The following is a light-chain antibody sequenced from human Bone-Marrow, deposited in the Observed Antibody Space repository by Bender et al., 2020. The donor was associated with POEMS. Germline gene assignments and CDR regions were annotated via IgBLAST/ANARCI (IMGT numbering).Light chain of an antibody. CDR1: RSDVGAYFY. V-gene: IGLV2-8*01. J-gene: IGLJ2*01. Sequence: QSALTQPASVSGSPGQSITISCTGTRSDVGAYFYVSWYQQHPGKAPKLIIYEVDQRPSGVPDRFSGSKSGSTASLTVSRLQTDDEALYYCSSYAGSSPVIFGGGTKLTVL. CDR3: SSYAGSSPVI. CDR2: EVD.